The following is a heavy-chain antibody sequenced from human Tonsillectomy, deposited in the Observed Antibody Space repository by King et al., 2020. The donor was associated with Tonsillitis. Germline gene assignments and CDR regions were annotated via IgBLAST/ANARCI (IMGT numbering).Heavy chain of an antibody. V-gene: IGHV3-30-3*01. CDR2: ISYDGSNK. CDR1: GFTFSSYA. J-gene: IGHJ4*02. D-gene: IGHD3-10*01. CDR3: ASSRIVRGLCY. Sequence: VQLVESGGGVVQPGRSLRLSCAASGFTFSSYAMHWVRQAPGKGLEWVAVISYDGSNKYYADSVKGRFTISRDNSKNTLYLQMNSLRAEDTAVYYCASSRIVRGLCYWGQGNLVTVSS.